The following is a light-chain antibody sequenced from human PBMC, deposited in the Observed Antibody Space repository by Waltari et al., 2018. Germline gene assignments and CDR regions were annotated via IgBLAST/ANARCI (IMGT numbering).Light chain of an antibody. CDR3: HQYGSSPFT. CDR1: QSLSGVY. CDR2: GAS. J-gene: IGKJ3*01. Sequence: EIVLTQSPGTLSLSPGERATLSCRASQSLSGVYLAWYQQKPGQAPRLLIYGASSRATGIPDRFSGSGSGTDFTLTISRLEPEDFAVYYCHQYGSSPFTFGPGTKVDIK. V-gene: IGKV3-20*01.